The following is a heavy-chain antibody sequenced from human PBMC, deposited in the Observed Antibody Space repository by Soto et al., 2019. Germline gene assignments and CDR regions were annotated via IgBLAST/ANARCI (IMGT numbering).Heavy chain of an antibody. V-gene: IGHV1-69*12. Sequence: QVQLVQSGAEVKKPGSSVKVSCKASGGTFSSYAISWVRQAPGQGLEWMGGIVTSGGIPNYAHTFQGRVTISADESTTTAYMELSRLRSEDTAGYYCASRLVPGASSWFDPWGQGTLFTVSS. CDR2: IVTSGGIP. D-gene: IGHD2-2*01. CDR3: ASRLVPGASSWFDP. J-gene: IGHJ5*02. CDR1: GGTFSSYA.